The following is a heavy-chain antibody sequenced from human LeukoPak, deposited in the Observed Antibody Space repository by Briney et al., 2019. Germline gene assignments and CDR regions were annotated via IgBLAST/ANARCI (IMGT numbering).Heavy chain of an antibody. CDR1: GYTFTGYC. CDR2: INPNSGGT. V-gene: IGHV1-2*02. J-gene: IGHJ4*02. CDR3: AREYYDSSGPILFDY. D-gene: IGHD3-22*01. Sequence: ASVKVSCKASGYTFTGYCMHWVRQAPGQGLEWMGWINPNSGGTNYAQKFQGRVTMTRDTSISTAYMELSRLRSDDTAVYYCAREYYDSSGPILFDYWGQGTLVTVSS.